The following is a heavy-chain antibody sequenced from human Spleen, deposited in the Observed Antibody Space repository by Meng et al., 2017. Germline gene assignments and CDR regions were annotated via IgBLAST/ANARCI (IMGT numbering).Heavy chain of an antibody. D-gene: IGHD3-3*01. J-gene: IGHJ4*02. CDR1: GFTFSSYG. CDR3: ARDPSNYDFWSGYYLGYFDY. Sequence: GGSLRLSCAASGFTFSSYGMHWVRQAPGKGLEWVAVIWYDGSNKYYADSVKGRFTISRDNSKNTLYLQMNSLRAEDTAVYYCARDPSNYDFWSGYYLGYFDYWGQGTLVTVSS. CDR2: IWYDGSNK. V-gene: IGHV3-33*01.